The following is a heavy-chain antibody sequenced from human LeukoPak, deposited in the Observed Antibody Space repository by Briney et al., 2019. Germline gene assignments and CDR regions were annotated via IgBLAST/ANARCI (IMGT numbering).Heavy chain of an antibody. D-gene: IGHD2-21*01. Sequence: GGSLRLSCAASGFTFSSYGMHWVRQAPGKGLEWVAVIWYDGSNKYYADSVKGRFTISRDNSKNTLYLQMNSLRAEDTAVYYCAKGCGGDCYSDEDDAFDIWGQGTMVTVSS. V-gene: IGHV3-33*06. CDR1: GFTFSSYG. CDR3: AKGCGGDCYSDEDDAFDI. J-gene: IGHJ3*02. CDR2: IWYDGSNK.